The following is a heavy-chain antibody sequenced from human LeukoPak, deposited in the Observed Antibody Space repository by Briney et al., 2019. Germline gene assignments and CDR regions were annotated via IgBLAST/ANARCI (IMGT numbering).Heavy chain of an antibody. CDR2: IYFSGST. J-gene: IGHJ4*02. D-gene: IGHD1-26*01. CDR1: GGSISSNY. V-gene: IGHV4-4*07. CDR3: ATDEGSGSYAWDY. Sequence: SETLSLTCTVSGGSISSNYWSWIRQPAGKGLEWIGRIYFSGSTNYNPSLKSRVTMSLDTSKNQFSLKMRSMTAADTAVYYCATDEGSGSYAWDYWGQGTLVTVSS.